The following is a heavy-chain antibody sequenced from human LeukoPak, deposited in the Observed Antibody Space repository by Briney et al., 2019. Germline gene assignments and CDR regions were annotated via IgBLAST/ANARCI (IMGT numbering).Heavy chain of an antibody. CDR2: ISSSSSYI. CDR1: GFTFSSYS. J-gene: IGHJ4*02. V-gene: IGHV3-21*01. Sequence: PGGSLRLSCAASGFTFSSYSMNWVRQAPGKGLEWVSSISSSSSYIYYADSVKGRFTISRDNAKNSLYLQMNGLRAEDTAVYYCARDYSSLGYGDYGFDYWGQGTLVTVSS. CDR3: ARDYSSLGYGDYGFDY. D-gene: IGHD4-17*01.